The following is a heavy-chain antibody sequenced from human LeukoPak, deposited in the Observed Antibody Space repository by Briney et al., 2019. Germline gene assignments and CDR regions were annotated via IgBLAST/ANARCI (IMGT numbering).Heavy chain of an antibody. J-gene: IGHJ5*01. CDR2: IYDTVST. Sequence: PSETLSLTCAVYGGSINSDYWSWIRQPPGKGLEWIGYIYDTVSTNYNPSLKSRVTISADTSKNQLSLKVTSVTAADTAVYYCARGLGMGHDSSGSDWFDSRGQGTLVTVSS. V-gene: IGHV4-59*01. CDR3: ARGLGMGHDSSGSDWFDS. D-gene: IGHD3-22*01. CDR1: GGSINSDY.